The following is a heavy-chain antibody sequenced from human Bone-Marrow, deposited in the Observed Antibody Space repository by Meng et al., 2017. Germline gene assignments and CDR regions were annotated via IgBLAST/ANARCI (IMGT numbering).Heavy chain of an antibody. CDR2: ISSSGSTI. D-gene: IGHD6-6*01. V-gene: IGHV3-48*03. CDR1: GFTFSSYE. CDR3: AKLGSIAAPLFDY. J-gene: IGHJ4*02. Sequence: GESLKISCAASGFTFSSYEMNWVRQAPGKGLEWVSYISSSGSTIYYADSVKGRSTISRDNAKNTLYLQMNSLRAEDTAVYYCAKLGSIAAPLFDYWGQGNQVNGAS.